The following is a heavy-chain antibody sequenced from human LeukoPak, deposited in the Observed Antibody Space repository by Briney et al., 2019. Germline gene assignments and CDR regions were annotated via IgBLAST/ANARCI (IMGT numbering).Heavy chain of an antibody. CDR1: GGTFSSYA. J-gene: IGHJ4*02. Sequence: SVKLSCKASGGTFSSYAISWVRQAPGQGLEWMGRIIPILGIANYAQKFKGRVTITADKSTSTAYMELSSLRSEDTAVYYCARDTLRYFVSDYWGQGTLVTVSS. CDR3: ARDTLRYFVSDY. CDR2: IIPILGIA. D-gene: IGHD3-9*01. V-gene: IGHV1-69*04.